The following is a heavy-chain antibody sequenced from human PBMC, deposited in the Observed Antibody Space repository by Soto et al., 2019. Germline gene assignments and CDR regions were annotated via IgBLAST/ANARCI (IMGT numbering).Heavy chain of an antibody. V-gene: IGHV3-48*01. D-gene: IGHD3-10*01. J-gene: IGHJ3*01. CDR3: ARDTSPVDYVAGIYYDALDV. Sequence: GGSLRLSCAASGFTFNTYSMNWVRQAPGKGLEWISYISSVSSTIFYADSVKGRFTISRDNAKNALYVQMNSLRAEDTAVYYCARDTSPVDYVAGIYYDALDVWGPGTMVTVSS. CDR1: GFTFNTYS. CDR2: ISSVSSTI.